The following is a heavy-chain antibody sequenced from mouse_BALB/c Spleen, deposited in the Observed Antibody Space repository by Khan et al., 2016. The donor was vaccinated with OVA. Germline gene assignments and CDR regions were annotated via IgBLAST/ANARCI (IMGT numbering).Heavy chain of an antibody. Sequence: VQLQQSGPELVKPGASVKMSCKASGYKFTNYIIHWVKQKPGQGLEWIGYINPHNDGTKYNEKFKGKATLTSDKSSNTAYMELSGLTSEDSAVYYCARDYGSSFWFAYWGQGTLVTVSA. J-gene: IGHJ3*01. CDR1: GYKFTNYI. D-gene: IGHD1-1*01. CDR3: ARDYGSSFWFAY. CDR2: INPHNDGT. V-gene: IGHV1S136*01.